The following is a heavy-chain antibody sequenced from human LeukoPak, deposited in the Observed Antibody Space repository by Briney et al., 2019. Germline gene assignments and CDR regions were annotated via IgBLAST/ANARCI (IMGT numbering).Heavy chain of an antibody. CDR1: GYTLTELS. CDR2: FDPEDGET. V-gene: IGHV1-24*01. J-gene: IGHJ4*02. CDR3: ATEITMVRGVMN. D-gene: IGHD3-10*01. Sequence: ASVKVSCKVSGYTLTELSMHWVRQAPGKGVEWMGGFDPEDGETIYAQKFQGRVTMTEDTSTDTAYMELSSLRSEDTAVYYCATEITMVRGVMNWGQGTLVTVSS.